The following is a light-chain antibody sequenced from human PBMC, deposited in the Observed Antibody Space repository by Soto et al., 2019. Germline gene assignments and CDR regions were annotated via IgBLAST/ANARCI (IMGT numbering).Light chain of an antibody. J-gene: IGKJ2*01. Sequence: DIQMTQSPSTLSASVGDGVTITCRSSQSIGSGLAWYQQKPVKAPKLLIYKAKNLQTGVPSRFSGSGSGTDFSLTISSLQPVDSATYYCQQYTDFQYTLGQGTNVEI. CDR1: QSIGSG. CDR3: QQYTDFQYT. V-gene: IGKV1-5*03. CDR2: KAK.